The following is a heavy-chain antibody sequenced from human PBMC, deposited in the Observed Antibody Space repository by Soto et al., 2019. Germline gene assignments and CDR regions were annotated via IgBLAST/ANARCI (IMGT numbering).Heavy chain of an antibody. Sequence: QVQLVQSGAEVKKPGASVKVSCKASGYTFTSYDINWVRQATGQGLEWMGWMNPNSGNTGYAQKVQGRVNMSRNTSISTAYMELSSLRSEDTAVYYCARGGGGGRSSGWNWFDPWGQGTLVTVSS. V-gene: IGHV1-8*01. CDR1: GYTFTSYD. CDR2: MNPNSGNT. D-gene: IGHD6-19*01. J-gene: IGHJ5*02. CDR3: ARGGGGGRSSGWNWFDP.